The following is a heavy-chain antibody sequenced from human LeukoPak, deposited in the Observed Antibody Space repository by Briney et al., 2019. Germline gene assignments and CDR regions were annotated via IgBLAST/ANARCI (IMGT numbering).Heavy chain of an antibody. CDR2: INSDGSST. CDR3: ARDAPLCSGGSCYMSS. D-gene: IGHD2-15*01. V-gene: IGHV3-74*01. CDR1: GFTFSSYW. Sequence: GGSLRLSCVASGFTFSSYWMHWVRQAPGKGLVWVSRINSDGSSTSYADSVKGRFTISRDNAKNTLYLQMNSLRAEDTAVYYCARDAPLCSGGSCYMSSWGQGTLVTVSS. J-gene: IGHJ5*02.